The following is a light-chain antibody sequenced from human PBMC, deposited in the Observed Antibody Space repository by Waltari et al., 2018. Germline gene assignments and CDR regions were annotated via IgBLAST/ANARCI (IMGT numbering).Light chain of an antibody. CDR3: QQLNSYLFT. CDR1: QGISSS. V-gene: IGKV1-9*01. Sequence: IQLTQSPSSLSASVGDRVTLTCRASQGISSSLAWYQQKPGKAPNLLLFAASTLQSGVPSRFSGSGSGTDFTLTISSLQPEDFATYYCQQLNSYLFTFGPGTKVDIK. CDR2: AAS. J-gene: IGKJ3*01.